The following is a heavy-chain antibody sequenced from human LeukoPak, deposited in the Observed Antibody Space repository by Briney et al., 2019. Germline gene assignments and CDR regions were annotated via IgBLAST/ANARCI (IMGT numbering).Heavy chain of an antibody. CDR2: ISYDGRNI. Sequence: GGSLRLSCAASKFTFSSYAMHWVRQAPGKGLEWVAVISYDGRNIYYADSVKGRFTISRDNSKNTLYLQLNSLRAEDTAVYYCARDAATPTWRYYFDYWGQGTPVTVSS. CDR3: ARDAATPTWRYYFDY. V-gene: IGHV3-30*04. D-gene: IGHD1-26*01. CDR1: KFTFSSYA. J-gene: IGHJ4*02.